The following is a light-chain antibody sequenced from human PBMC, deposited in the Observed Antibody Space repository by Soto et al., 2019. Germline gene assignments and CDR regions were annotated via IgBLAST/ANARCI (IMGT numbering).Light chain of an antibody. CDR1: QSFSNW. V-gene: IGKV1-5*03. Sequence: EIQMTQSPSTLSASIGDRVTITCRASQSFSNWLAWYQQKPGEVPKLLIYKVSNLESGVPARFSGSGSGTEFTLTISSLQPDDFATYYCQQYNSYGTFGQGTKVDIK. CDR3: QQYNSYGT. J-gene: IGKJ1*01. CDR2: KVS.